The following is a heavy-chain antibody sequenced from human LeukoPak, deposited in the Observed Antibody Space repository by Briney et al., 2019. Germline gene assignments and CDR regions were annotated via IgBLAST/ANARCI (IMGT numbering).Heavy chain of an antibody. V-gene: IGHV4-34*01. CDR1: GGSFSGYY. D-gene: IGHD1-1*01. Sequence: PSETLSLTCAVYGGSFSGYYWSWIRQPPGKGLEWIGEINHSGSNNYNPSLTSRDTISVDTSKNQFSLKLSSVTAADTAVYYCARAVRWRERRSGGAFEIWGQGTMVTVSS. J-gene: IGHJ3*02. CDR3: ARAVRWRERRSGGAFEI. CDR2: INHSGSN.